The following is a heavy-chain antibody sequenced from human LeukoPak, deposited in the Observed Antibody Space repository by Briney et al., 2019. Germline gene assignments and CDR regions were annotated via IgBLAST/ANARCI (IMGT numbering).Heavy chain of an antibody. V-gene: IGHV4-59*01. CDR3: ARGVGIQRWSFFFDY. D-gene: IGHD5-18*01. CDR1: DVSLNSYY. CDR2: IYYSGIT. J-gene: IGHJ4*02. Sequence: SETLSLTCTVSDVSLNSYYWSWLRQPPGKGLEWIGFIYYSGITDYSSSLKSRVTFSLDTAKSQISLQLNSVTAADAAIYYCARGVGIQRWSFFFDYWGQGILVSVSS.